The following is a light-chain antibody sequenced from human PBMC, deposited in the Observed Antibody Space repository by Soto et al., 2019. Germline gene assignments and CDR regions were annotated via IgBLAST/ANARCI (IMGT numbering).Light chain of an antibody. CDR3: HQYGSSPAT. CDR2: GAS. CDR1: QSVSSNF. Sequence: EIVLTQSPGTLSLSPGERAALSCRASQSVSSNFLAWYQQKPGQAHRLLIYGASNRATGIPDRFSGSGSETDFTLTISRLEPEDFAVYYCHQYGSSPATFGQGTKLDIK. J-gene: IGKJ1*01. V-gene: IGKV3-20*01.